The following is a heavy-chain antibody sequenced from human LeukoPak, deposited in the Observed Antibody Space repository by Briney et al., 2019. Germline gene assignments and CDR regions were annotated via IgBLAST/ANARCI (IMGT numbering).Heavy chain of an antibody. J-gene: IGHJ3*01. CDR2: INPSGGST. CDR1: GYTFTSYY. D-gene: IGHD6-13*01. Sequence: ASVKVSCKASGYTFTSYYMHWVRQAPGQGLEWMGIINPSGGSTGYAQKFQGRVTMTRDTSTSTVYMELSSLRSEDTAVYYCACRCSGAYSSSGWGQGTMVTVSS. V-gene: IGHV1-46*01. CDR3: ACRCSGAYSSSG.